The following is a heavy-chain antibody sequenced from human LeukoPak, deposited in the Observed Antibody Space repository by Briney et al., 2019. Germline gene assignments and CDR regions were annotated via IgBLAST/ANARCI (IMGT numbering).Heavy chain of an antibody. CDR1: GGSISSGNYY. V-gene: IGHV4-61*02. CDR2: MYTSGST. Sequence: SETLSLTCTVSGGSISSGNYYWSWIRQPAWKGLEWIGRMYTSGSTNYNPSLKSRVAISVDTSKNQFSLKLSSVTAADSAVYYCARDREGYYGSGYYYYYMDVWGKGTTVTISS. CDR3: ARDREGYYGSGYYYYYMDV. D-gene: IGHD3-10*01. J-gene: IGHJ6*03.